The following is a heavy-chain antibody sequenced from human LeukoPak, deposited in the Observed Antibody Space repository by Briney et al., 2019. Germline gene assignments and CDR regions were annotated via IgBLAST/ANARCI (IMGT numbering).Heavy chain of an antibody. V-gene: IGHV4-4*07. J-gene: IGHJ6*02. CDR1: GGSISSYY. CDR2: IYTSGST. D-gene: IGHD1-1*01. Sequence: TSETLSLTCTASGGSISSYYWSWIRQPAGKGLEWIGRIYTSGSTNYNPSLKSRVTMSVDTSKNQFSLKLSSVTAADTAVYYCARESTTGTPLGYYYYGMDVWGQGTTVTVSS. CDR3: ARESTTGTPLGYYYYGMDV.